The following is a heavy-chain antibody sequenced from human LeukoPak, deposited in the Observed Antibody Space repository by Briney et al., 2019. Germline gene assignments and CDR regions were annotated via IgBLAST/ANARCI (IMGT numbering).Heavy chain of an antibody. V-gene: IGHV1-69*04. CDR2: IIPIFGIA. Sequence: SVKVSCKASGGTFSSYAISWVRQAPGQGLEWMGRIIPIFGIANYAQKFQGRVTITADKSTSTAYMELSSLRSEDTAVCYCVETTVTNSFDYWGQGTLVTVSS. CDR1: GGTFSSYA. CDR3: VETTVTNSFDY. J-gene: IGHJ4*02. D-gene: IGHD4-17*01.